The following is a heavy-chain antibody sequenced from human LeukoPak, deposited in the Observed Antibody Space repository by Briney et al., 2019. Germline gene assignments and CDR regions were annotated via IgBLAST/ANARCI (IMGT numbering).Heavy chain of an antibody. CDR3: ATVDRFGELLLGPFDC. D-gene: IGHD3-10*01. CDR2: ISSSSSYI. V-gene: IGHV3-21*01. CDR1: GFTFSSYS. J-gene: IGHJ4*02. Sequence: GGSLRLSCAASGFTFSSYSMNWVRQAPGKGLEWVSSISSSSSYIYYADSVKGRFTISRDNAKNSLYLQMNSLRAEDTAVYYCATVDRFGELLLGPFDCWGQGTLVTVSS.